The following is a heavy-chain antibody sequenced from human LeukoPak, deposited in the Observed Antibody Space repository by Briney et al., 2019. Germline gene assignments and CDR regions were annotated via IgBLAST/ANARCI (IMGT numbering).Heavy chain of an antibody. CDR1: GGSFSGYY. V-gene: IGHV4-34*01. CDR2: INHSGST. J-gene: IGHJ6*02. Sequence: SETLSLTCAVYGGSFSGYYWSWIRQPPGKGLEWIGEINHSGSTNYNPSLKSRVTISVDTSKNQFSLKLSSVTAADTAVYYCARAPLLYCSSTSCYNYYYYYGMDVWGQGTTVTVSS. CDR3: ARAPLLYCSSTSCYNYYYYYGMDV. D-gene: IGHD2-2*02.